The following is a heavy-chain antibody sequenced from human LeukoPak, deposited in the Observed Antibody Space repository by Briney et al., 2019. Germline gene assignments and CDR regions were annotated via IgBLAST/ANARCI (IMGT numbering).Heavy chain of an antibody. V-gene: IGHV3-7*03. Sequence: PGGSLRLSCAASGFTFSYHWMTWVRQAPRKGLEWVANIKNDGTVKNYVDSVKGRFIISRDNAKNSLYLQMNSLRAEDTAVYYCAKDSYSKGDYWGQGVLVTVSS. CDR1: GFTFSYHW. CDR2: IKNDGTVK. D-gene: IGHD6-13*01. CDR3: AKDSYSKGDY. J-gene: IGHJ4*02.